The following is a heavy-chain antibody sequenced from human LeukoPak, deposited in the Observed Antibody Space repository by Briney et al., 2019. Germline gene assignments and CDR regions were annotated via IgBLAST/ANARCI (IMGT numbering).Heavy chain of an antibody. Sequence: PSETLSLTCAVPGGSISSSNWWSWVRQPPGKGLEWIGEIYHSGSTNYNPSLKSRVTISVDTSNNQFSLRLSSVTAADTAVYYCASRKFWSSYYTFDYWGQGTLVTVSS. CDR1: GGSISSSNW. CDR3: ASRKFWSSYYTFDY. V-gene: IGHV4-4*02. CDR2: IYHSGST. J-gene: IGHJ4*02. D-gene: IGHD3-3*01.